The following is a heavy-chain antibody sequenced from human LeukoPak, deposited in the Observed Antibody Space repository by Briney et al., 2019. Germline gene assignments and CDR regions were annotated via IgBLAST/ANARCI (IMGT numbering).Heavy chain of an antibody. D-gene: IGHD3-3*01. CDR2: IYYSGST. V-gene: IGHV4-59*01. J-gene: IGHJ5*02. Sequence: YYXSXXXXXPGKGMEGXGYIYYSGSTNYNPSLKRRVTISVDTSKNQFSLKLSSVTAANTAVYYCARSPGITIFGVVITNNWFDPWGQGTLVTVSS. CDR1: YY. CDR3: ARSPGITIFGVVITNNWFDP.